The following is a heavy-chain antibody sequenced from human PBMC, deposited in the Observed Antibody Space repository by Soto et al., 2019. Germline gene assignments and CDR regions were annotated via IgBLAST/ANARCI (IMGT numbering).Heavy chain of an antibody. CDR3: AREGGDCSGGSCYSWYYYYGMDV. Sequence: QVQLVQSGAEVKKPGSSVKDACKASGGTFSSYAISWVRQAPGQGLEWMGGIIPIFGTANYAQKFQGRVTITADESTSTAYMELSSLRSEDTAVYYCAREGGDCSGGSCYSWYYYYGMDVWGQGTTVTVSS. D-gene: IGHD2-15*01. CDR1: GGTFSSYA. CDR2: IIPIFGTA. V-gene: IGHV1-69*01. J-gene: IGHJ6*02.